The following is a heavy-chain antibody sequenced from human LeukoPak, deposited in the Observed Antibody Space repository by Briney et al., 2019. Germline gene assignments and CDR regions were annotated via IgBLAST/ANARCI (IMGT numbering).Heavy chain of an antibody. Sequence: SETPSLTCTVSGASISSYSWSWIRQPAGKELEWIGRIYAPGSTDYNPSLKSRVTMSDDSPKNQFSLKLTSVTAADTAVYYCARGLRAVAGASGFDYWGQGILVTVSS. D-gene: IGHD6-19*01. CDR1: GASISSYS. J-gene: IGHJ4*02. V-gene: IGHV4-4*07. CDR3: ARGLRAVAGASGFDY. CDR2: IYAPGST.